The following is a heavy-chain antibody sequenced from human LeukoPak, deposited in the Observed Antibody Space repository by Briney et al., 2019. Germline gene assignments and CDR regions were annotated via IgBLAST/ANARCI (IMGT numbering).Heavy chain of an antibody. J-gene: IGHJ4*02. CDR2: INPPGNER. CDR1: GLTFSSAW. D-gene: IGHD2-15*01. CDR3: SRDRSYCAGGTCYSVYDY. Sequence: GGSLRLSCAASGLTFSSAWMGWVRQTPGTGLEWVANINPPGNERNYVDSVRGRFTISRDNAKSSLYLQMNNVRAEDTGIFYCSRDRSYCAGGTCYSVYDYWGQGTLVTVSS. V-gene: IGHV3-7*01.